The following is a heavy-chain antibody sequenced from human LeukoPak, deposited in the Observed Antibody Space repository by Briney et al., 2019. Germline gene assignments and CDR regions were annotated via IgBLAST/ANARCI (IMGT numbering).Heavy chain of an antibody. CDR3: AKVDGSADGVDP. CDR2: INPNSGGT. V-gene: IGHV1-2*02. D-gene: IGHD3-10*01. J-gene: IGHJ5*02. Sequence: EASVKVSCKASGGTFSSYAISWVRQAPGQGLEWMGWINPNSGGTNYTQKFQGRVTMTRDTSISTAYMELSRLRSDDTAVYYCAKVDGSADGVDPWGQGTLVTVSS. CDR1: GGTFSSYA.